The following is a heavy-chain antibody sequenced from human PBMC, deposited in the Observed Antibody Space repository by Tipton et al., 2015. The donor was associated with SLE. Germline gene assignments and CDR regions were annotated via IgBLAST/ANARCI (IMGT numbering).Heavy chain of an antibody. CDR3: AKDIKKFDAFDI. J-gene: IGHJ3*02. CDR2: ISWNSGSI. Sequence: SLRLSCAASGFTFDDYAMHWVRQAPGKGLEWVSGISWNSGSIGYADSVKGRFTISRDNAKNSLYLQMNSLRAEDTALYYCAKDIKKFDAFDIWGQGTMVTVSS. V-gene: IGHV3-9*01. CDR1: GFTFDDYA.